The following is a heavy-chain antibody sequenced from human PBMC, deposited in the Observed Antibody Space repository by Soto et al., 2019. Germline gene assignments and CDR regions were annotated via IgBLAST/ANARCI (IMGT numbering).Heavy chain of an antibody. V-gene: IGHV3-33*01. CDR3: GRDQTAMVTSSFDY. Sequence: GGSLRLSCAASGFTFSSYGLHWVRQAPGKGLEWVAIIWYDGSNRYYGDSVKGRFTISRDNSKNTLYLQMNGLRAEDTAVYYCGRDQTAMVTSSFDYWGRGTLVTVSS. CDR2: IWYDGSNR. CDR1: GFTFSSYG. J-gene: IGHJ4*02. D-gene: IGHD5-18*01.